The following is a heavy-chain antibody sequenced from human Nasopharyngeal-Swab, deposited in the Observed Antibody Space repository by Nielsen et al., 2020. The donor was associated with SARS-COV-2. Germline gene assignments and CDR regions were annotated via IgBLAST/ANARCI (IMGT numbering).Heavy chain of an antibody. CDR3: ARDAPILYDSSGYYYADYFDY. D-gene: IGHD3-22*01. CDR2: ISSSSSTI. Sequence: GESLKTLCAASGFTFSTYSMNWVRQAPGKGLEWVSYISSSSSTIYYADSVKGRFTISRDNAKNSLYLQMNSLRDEDTAVYYCARDAPILYDSSGYYYADYFDYWGQGTLVTVSS. J-gene: IGHJ4*02. V-gene: IGHV3-48*02. CDR1: GFTFSTYS.